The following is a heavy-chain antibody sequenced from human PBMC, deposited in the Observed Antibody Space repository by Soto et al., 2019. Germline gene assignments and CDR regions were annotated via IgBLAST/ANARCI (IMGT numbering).Heavy chain of an antibody. CDR2: IKSTTDGGTT. CDR3: SHGYAQYF. CDR1: GFTVTNVW. D-gene: IGHD5-18*01. V-gene: IGHV3-15*07. Sequence: PGGSLRLSCAASGFTVTNVWMNWVRQAPGRGLEWVGRIKSTTDGGTTDYAAPVKGRFSISRNDSRNTLFLQMNSLKTEDTAVYYCSHGYAQYF. J-gene: IGHJ4*01.